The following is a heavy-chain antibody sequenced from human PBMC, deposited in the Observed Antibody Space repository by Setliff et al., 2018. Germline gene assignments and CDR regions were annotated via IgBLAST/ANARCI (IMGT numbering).Heavy chain of an antibody. D-gene: IGHD3-22*01. CDR2: MNPNSGNT. CDR3: AKRDYYDSSCYLLPYMDV. Sequence: ASVKVSCKASGYTFTSFDINWVRQATGQGLEWMGWMNPNSGNTGYAQKFQGRVTMTRNTSISTAYMDLSRLRAEDTAVYYCAKRDYYDSSCYLLPYMDVWGKGTTVTVSS. V-gene: IGHV1-8*02. CDR1: GYTFTSFD. J-gene: IGHJ6*03.